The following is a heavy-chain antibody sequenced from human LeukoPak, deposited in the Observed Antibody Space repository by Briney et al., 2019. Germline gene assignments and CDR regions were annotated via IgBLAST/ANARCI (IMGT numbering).Heavy chain of an antibody. V-gene: IGHV1-8*01. CDR2: MNPNSGNT. D-gene: IGHD3-22*01. J-gene: IGHJ5*02. Sequence: ASVKVSCKASGYTFTSYDINWVRQATRQGLEWMGWMNPNSGNTGYAQKFQGRVTMTRNTSISTAYMELSSLRSEDTAVYYCARGPPHYYDSSGYYPWGQGTLVTVSS. CDR1: GYTFTSYD. CDR3: ARGPPHYYDSSGYYP.